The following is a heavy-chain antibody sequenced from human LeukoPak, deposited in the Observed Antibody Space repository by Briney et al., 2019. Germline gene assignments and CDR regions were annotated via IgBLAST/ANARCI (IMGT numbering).Heavy chain of an antibody. CDR3: ARETPLYGSGSSDPGAFDI. J-gene: IGHJ3*02. Sequence: ASVKVSCKASGYTFTGYYMHWVRQAPGQGLEWMGWINPNSGGTNYAQKFQGWVTMTRDTSISTAYMELSRLRSDDTAVYYCARETPLYGSGSSDPGAFDIWGQGTMVTVSS. CDR2: INPNSGGT. V-gene: IGHV1-2*04. CDR1: GYTFTGYY. D-gene: IGHD3-10*01.